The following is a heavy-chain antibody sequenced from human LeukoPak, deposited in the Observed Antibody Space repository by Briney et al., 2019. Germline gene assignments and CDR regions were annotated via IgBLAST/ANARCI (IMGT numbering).Heavy chain of an antibody. J-gene: IGHJ4*02. V-gene: IGHV3-21*01. CDR3: ARDGGSYSPFDY. D-gene: IGHD1-26*01. Sequence: GGSLRLSCAAPGFTFSSYSMIWVRQASGKGLEWVSSISSTSTYIYYADSVKGRFTISRDNAKNSLYLQMNSLRAEDTAVYYCARDGGSYSPFDYWGQGTLVTVSS. CDR1: GFTFSSYS. CDR2: ISSTSTYI.